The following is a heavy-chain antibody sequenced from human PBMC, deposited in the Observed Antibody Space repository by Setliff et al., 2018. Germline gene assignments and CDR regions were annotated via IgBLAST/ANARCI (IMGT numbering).Heavy chain of an antibody. CDR2: FTGGGGGGTT. V-gene: IGHV3-23*01. Sequence: GGSLRLSCEGSGITFSNYDMSWVRQAPGMGLEWVAVFTGGGGGGTTFYADSVRGRFTISRDTSKNTLFLQMNRLRAEDTALYYCAPHPNLNGDFWGQGTLVTVSS. J-gene: IGHJ4*02. CDR1: GITFSNYD. CDR3: APHPNLNGDF.